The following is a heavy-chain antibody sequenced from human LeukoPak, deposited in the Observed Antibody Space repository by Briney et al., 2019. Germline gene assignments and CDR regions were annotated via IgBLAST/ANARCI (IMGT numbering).Heavy chain of an antibody. CDR3: ATGYRMYYYDSSGTEYFQH. Sequence: ASVKVSCKVSGYTLTVLSMHWVRQAPGKGLEWMGGFDPEDGETIYAQKFQGRVTMTEDTSTDTAYMELSSLRSEDTAVYYCATGYRMYYYDSSGTEYFQHWGQGTLVTVSS. CDR2: FDPEDGET. D-gene: IGHD3-22*01. CDR1: GYTLTVLS. V-gene: IGHV1-24*01. J-gene: IGHJ1*01.